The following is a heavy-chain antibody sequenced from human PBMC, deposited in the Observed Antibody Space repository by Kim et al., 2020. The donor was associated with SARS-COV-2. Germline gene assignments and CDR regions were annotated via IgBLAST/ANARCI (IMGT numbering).Heavy chain of an antibody. CDR3: AKADCAGDCYLVDY. CDR2: ISPNGGAI. D-gene: IGHD2-21*02. Sequence: GGSLRLSCAASGFSFGSYDMHWVRQVRGKGLEWVSGISPNGGAIGSADSVKGRCTVSRDNAKNSLYLEMKSLRPEDTAFYYCAKADCAGDCYLVDYWGQGTLVTVSS. V-gene: IGHV3-9*01. J-gene: IGHJ4*02. CDR1: GFSFGSYD.